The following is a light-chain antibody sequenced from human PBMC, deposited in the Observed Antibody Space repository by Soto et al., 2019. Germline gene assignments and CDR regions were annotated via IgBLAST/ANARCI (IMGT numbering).Light chain of an antibody. CDR1: SSDVGINNY. V-gene: IGLV2-14*01. J-gene: IGLJ2*01. CDR2: EVS. CDR3: SSYAGIKRLVV. Sequence: QSALTQPASVSGSPGQSITISCTGTSSDVGINNYVSWYQQHPGRAPKLMIYEVSNRPSGVSNRFSGSKSGNTASLTVSGLQAEDEADYYCSSYAGIKRLVVFGGGTKLTVL.